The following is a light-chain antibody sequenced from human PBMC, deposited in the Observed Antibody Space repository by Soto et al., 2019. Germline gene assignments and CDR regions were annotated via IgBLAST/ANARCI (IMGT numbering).Light chain of an antibody. Sequence: QTVVTQEPSFSVSPGGTVTLTCGLNSGSVSTTYYPSWYQQTPGQAPRTLIYSTNIRSSGVPDRFSGSILGNKAALTFTGAQADDESDYHCMLYMRGGLVVFGRGTKLTVL. CDR2: STN. CDR1: SGSVSTTYY. J-gene: IGLJ2*01. V-gene: IGLV8-61*01. CDR3: MLYMRGGLVV.